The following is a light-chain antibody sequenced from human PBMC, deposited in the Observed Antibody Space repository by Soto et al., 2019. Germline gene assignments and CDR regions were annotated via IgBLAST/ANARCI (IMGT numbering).Light chain of an antibody. CDR3: MQALQTPS. V-gene: IGKV2-28*01. CDR1: QSLLHSNGYNY. CDR2: LAS. J-gene: IGKJ4*01. Sequence: VMTQSPLSLSVTPGEPASISCRSSQSLLHSNGYNYLDWYLQKPGQSPQLLIYLASFRAAGVPDRFSGSVSGTDFTLKISSVEAADVGVYYCMQALQTPSFGGGTKVENK.